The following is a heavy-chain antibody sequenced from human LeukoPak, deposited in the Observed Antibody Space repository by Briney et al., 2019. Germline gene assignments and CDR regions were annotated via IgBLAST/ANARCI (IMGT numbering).Heavy chain of an antibody. CDR2: IYYSGSA. Sequence: SETLSLTCTVSGGSISSYYWSWIRQPPGKGLEWIGYIYYSGSANYNPSLKSRVTISVDTSKNQFSLKLSSVTAADTAVYYCVGGDSTLTLDYWGQGTLVTVSS. CDR3: VGGDSTLTLDY. J-gene: IGHJ4*02. D-gene: IGHD2-21*02. CDR1: GGSISSYY. V-gene: IGHV4-59*08.